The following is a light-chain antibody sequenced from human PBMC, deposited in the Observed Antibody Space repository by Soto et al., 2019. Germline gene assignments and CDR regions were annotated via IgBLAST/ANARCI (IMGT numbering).Light chain of an antibody. CDR2: DVS. Sequence: QSALTQPRAVSGSPGQSVTISCTGTSSDVGGYNYVSWYQQHPGKAPKLMIYDVSKRPSGVPDSFSGSKCGNTASLTIYGLPSEDEADYFFISYAAASKVF. V-gene: IGLV2-11*01. CDR1: SSDVGGYNY. J-gene: IGLJ1*01. CDR3: ISYAAASKV.